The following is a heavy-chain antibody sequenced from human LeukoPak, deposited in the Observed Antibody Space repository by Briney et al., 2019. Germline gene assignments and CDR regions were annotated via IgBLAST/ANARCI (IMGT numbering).Heavy chain of an antibody. V-gene: IGHV1-18*01. J-gene: IGHJ5*02. CDR3: ARPPVYSSGWYWFDP. D-gene: IGHD6-19*01. Sequence: GASVKVSCKASGYTFASYGISWVRQAPGQGLEWMGWISAYNGNTNYAQKLQGRVTMTTDTSASTAYMELRSLRSDDTAVYYRARPPVYSSGWYWFDPWGPGTLVTVSS. CDR1: GYTFASYG. CDR2: ISAYNGNT.